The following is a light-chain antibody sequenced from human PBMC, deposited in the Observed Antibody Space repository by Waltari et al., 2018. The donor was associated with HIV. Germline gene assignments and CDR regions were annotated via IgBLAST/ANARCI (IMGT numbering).Light chain of an antibody. Sequence: DIQMTQSPSTLSASVGDRLTITCRASHSVSSRVAWYQQKPGKAPKLLIYGASSLKSAVPSRFSGSGSGTEFTLTISGLQPDDFATYYCQQYRYSPWTFGQGTKVDI. CDR3: QQYRYSPWT. CDR2: GAS. CDR1: HSVSSR. J-gene: IGKJ1*01. V-gene: IGKV1-5*03.